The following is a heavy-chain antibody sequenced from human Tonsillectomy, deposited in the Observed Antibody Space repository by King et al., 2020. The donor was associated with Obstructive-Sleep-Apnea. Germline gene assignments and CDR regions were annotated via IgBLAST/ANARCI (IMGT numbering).Heavy chain of an antibody. D-gene: IGHD5-12*01. CDR2: ISSSSSYI. CDR3: ARAPDYSGYDGSFDY. V-gene: IGHV3-21*01. J-gene: IGHJ4*02. CDR1: GFTFSSYS. Sequence: VQLVESGGGLVKPGGSLRLSCAASGFTFSSYSMNWVRQAPGKGLEWVSSISSSSSYIYYADSVKGRFTISRDNAKNSLYLQMNSLRAEDTAVYYCARAPDYSGYDGSFDYWGQGTLVTVSS.